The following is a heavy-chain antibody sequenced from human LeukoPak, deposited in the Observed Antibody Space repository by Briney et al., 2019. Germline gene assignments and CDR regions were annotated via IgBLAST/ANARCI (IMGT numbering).Heavy chain of an antibody. D-gene: IGHD6-13*01. CDR1: GVSISYYY. V-gene: IGHV4-4*07. Sequence: SETLSLTCSVSGVSISYYYWTWIRQPAGKGLEWIGRIYTTGSTNYNPSLKSRVTMSVDTSKNQFSLKLSSVAAADTAVYYCARQLVAAGTAGFDYWGQGTLVTVSS. CDR2: IYTTGST. CDR3: ARQLVAAGTAGFDY. J-gene: IGHJ4*02.